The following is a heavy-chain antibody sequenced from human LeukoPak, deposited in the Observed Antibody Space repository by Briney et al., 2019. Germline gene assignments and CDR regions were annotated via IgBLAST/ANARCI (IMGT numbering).Heavy chain of an antibody. CDR1: GGSISNSNYY. V-gene: IGHV4-39*01. CDR2: IYYSGDT. Sequence: SETLSLTCTVSGGSISNSNYYWGWIRQPPGKGLEWIGTIYYSGDTYYNPSLESRASISVDTSKNRFSLKLDSVTAADTAVYFCARHESIIIVPTAHAFDYWGQGTLVTVSS. CDR3: ARHESIIIVPTAHAFDY. J-gene: IGHJ4*02. D-gene: IGHD2-2*01.